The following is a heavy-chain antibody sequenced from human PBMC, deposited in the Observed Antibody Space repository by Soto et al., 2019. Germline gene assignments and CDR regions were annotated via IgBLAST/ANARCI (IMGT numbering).Heavy chain of an antibody. CDR2: IIPIFGTA. Sequence: GASVKVSCKASGGTFSSYAISWVRQAPGQGLEWMGGIIPIFGTANYAQKFQGRVTITADESTSTAYMELSSLRPEDTAVYYCAREAHRGYSSSWYGYYYYYYGMDVWGQGTTVTVSS. CDR1: GGTFSSYA. J-gene: IGHJ6*02. CDR3: AREAHRGYSSSWYGYYYYYYGMDV. D-gene: IGHD6-13*01. V-gene: IGHV1-69*13.